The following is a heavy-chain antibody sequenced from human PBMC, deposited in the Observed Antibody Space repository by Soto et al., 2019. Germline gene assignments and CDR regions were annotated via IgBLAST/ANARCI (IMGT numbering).Heavy chain of an antibody. J-gene: IGHJ4*02. CDR2: IKQDGSEK. Sequence: GGSLRLSCAASGFTFSSYWMSWVRQAPGKGLEWVANIKQDGSEKYYVDSVKGRFTISRDNAKNSLYLQMNSLRAEDTAVYYCARGKGYDFWSGSPVHFDYWGQGTLVTVSS. CDR3: ARGKGYDFWSGSPVHFDY. CDR1: GFTFSSYW. V-gene: IGHV3-7*01. D-gene: IGHD3-3*01.